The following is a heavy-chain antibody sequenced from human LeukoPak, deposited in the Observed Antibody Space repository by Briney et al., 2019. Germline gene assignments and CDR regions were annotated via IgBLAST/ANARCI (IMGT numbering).Heavy chain of an antibody. CDR3: AKDDFGNWGGMDV. CDR1: GFSLHDYT. CDR2: ISWNSGSI. Sequence: GGSLRLSCVVSGFSLHDYTMHWVRQAPGKGLEWVSGISWNSGSIGYADSVKGRFTISRDNAKNSLYLQMNSLRAEDTALYCCAKDDFGNWGGMDVWGQGTTVTVSS. D-gene: IGHD3-16*01. V-gene: IGHV3-9*01. J-gene: IGHJ6*02.